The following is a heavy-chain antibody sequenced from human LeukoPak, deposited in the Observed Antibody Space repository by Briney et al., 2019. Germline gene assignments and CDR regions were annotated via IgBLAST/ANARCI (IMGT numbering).Heavy chain of an antibody. CDR1: GFTFSSYW. J-gene: IGHJ6*02. V-gene: IGHV3-7*03. CDR3: ARGGGLDV. CDR2: INHNGNVN. D-gene: IGHD3-16*01. Sequence: PTGGSLRLSCAASGFTFSSYWMYWARQAPGKGLEWVASINHNGNVNYYVDSVKGRFTISRDNAKNSLYLQMSNLRAEDTAVYFCARGGGLDVWGQGATVTVSS.